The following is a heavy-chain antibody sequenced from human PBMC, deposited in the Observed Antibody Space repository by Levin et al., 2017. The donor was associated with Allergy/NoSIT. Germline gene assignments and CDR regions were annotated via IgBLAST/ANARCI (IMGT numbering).Heavy chain of an antibody. J-gene: IGHJ4*02. CDR2: VSDSGAGT. V-gene: IGHV3-23*01. CDR3: AKHYCDTFGCYPADH. CDR1: GFDFSRYA. D-gene: IGHD2/OR15-2a*01. Sequence: PGGSLRLSCDASGFDFSRYAMTWIRQAPGKGLEGVAGVSDSGAGTYYRDSVRGRFTVSRDNLRERLYLHMDDLTVEDTATYYCAKHYCDTFGCYPADHWGPGTQVIVSS.